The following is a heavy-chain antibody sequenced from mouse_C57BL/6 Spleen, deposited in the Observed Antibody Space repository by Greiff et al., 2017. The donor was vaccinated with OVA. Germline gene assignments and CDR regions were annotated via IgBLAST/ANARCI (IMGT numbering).Heavy chain of an antibody. CDR1: GYTFTSYW. V-gene: IGHV1-52*01. CDR2: IDPSDSET. Sequence: QVQLQQSGAELVRPGSSVKLSCKASGYTFTSYWMHWVKQRPIQGLEWIGNIDPSDSETHYNQKFKDKATLTVDKSSSTAYMQLSSLTSEDSAVYYCARVTTVIAADYAMDYWGQGTSVTVSS. CDR3: ARVTTVIAADYAMDY. D-gene: IGHD1-1*01. J-gene: IGHJ4*01.